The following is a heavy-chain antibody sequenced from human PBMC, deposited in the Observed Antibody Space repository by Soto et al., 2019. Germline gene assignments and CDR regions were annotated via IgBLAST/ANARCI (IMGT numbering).Heavy chain of an antibody. CDR3: ARGGYCSSTSCHRYYYYYGMDV. D-gene: IGHD2-2*01. V-gene: IGHV4-30-2*01. Sequence: PSETLSLTCAVSGGSISSGGYSWSWIRQPPGKGLEWIGYIYHSGSTYYNPSLKSRVTISVDRSKNQFSLKLSSVTAADTAVYYCARGGYCSSTSCHRYYYYYGMDVWGQGTTVTVSS. CDR1: GGSISSGGYS. J-gene: IGHJ6*02. CDR2: IYHSGST.